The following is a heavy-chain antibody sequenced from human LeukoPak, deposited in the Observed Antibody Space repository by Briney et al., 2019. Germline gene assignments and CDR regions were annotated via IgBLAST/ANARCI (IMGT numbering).Heavy chain of an antibody. V-gene: IGHV4-59*01. D-gene: IGHD2-15*01. J-gene: IGHJ4*02. CDR3: ARKGSHFDY. CDR2: VYYNGSA. CDR1: GDSINNYY. Sequence: SQTLSLTCTVSGDSINNYYRSCIRQPPGNGLEWIGYVYYNGSAKYNTSLKSRVTISVDMSKNQFSLKVSSVTAADTAIYYCARKGSHFDYWGQGTLVTVSS.